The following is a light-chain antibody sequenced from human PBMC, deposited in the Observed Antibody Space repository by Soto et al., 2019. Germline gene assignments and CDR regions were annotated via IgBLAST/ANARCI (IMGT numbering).Light chain of an antibody. CDR1: SSDVGGYNY. CDR2: DVS. V-gene: IGLV2-14*03. J-gene: IGLJ1*01. Sequence: QSVLTQPASVSGSPGQSITISCTGTSSDVGGYNYVSWYQQYPGKAPKLMIYDVSDRPSGVSNRFSGSKSGNTASLTISGLQAEDEADYYCASYTSSSTLYVFATGTKLTVL. CDR3: ASYTSSSTLYV.